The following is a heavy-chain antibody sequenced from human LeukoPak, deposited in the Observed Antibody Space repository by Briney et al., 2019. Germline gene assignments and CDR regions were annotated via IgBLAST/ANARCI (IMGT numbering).Heavy chain of an antibody. CDR1: GFTFSSYW. J-gene: IGHJ5*02. V-gene: IGHV3-74*01. Sequence: GGSLRLSCAASGFTFSSYWMHWLRQAPRKDLVWVLCISGVESDTNYADSVKGRFVLSRDNAKNTLYLQMNSLRGEDRAVYYCVKNVWVGEAARWFDRWGVGSVVTV. CDR3: VKNVWVGEAARWFDR. D-gene: IGHD3-10*01. CDR2: ISGVESDT.